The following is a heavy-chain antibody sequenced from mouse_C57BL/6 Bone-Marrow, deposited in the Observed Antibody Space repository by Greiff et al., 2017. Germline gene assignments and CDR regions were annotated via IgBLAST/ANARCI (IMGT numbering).Heavy chain of an antibody. CDR3: ARSGGAY. D-gene: IGHD3-1*01. CDR2: IWSGGST. CDR1: GFSLTSYG. V-gene: IGHV2-2*01. J-gene: IGHJ3*01. Sequence: VKVVESGPGLVQPSQSLSITCTVSGFSLTSYGVHWVRQSPGKGLEWLGVIWSGGSTDYNAAFISRLSISKDNSKSQVFFKMNSLQADDTAIYYCARSGGAYWGQGTLVTVSA.